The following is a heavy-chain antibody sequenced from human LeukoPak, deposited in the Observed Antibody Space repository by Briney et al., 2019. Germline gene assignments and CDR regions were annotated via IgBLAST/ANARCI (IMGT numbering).Heavy chain of an antibody. CDR2: IRSKAYGGTT. J-gene: IGHJ3*02. V-gene: IGHV3-49*04. CDR1: GFTFSSYW. CDR3: TRVLDIVVVPAEAEGSFDI. D-gene: IGHD2-2*03. Sequence: GGSLRLSCAASGFTFSSYWMSWVHQAPGKGLEWVGFIRSKAYGGTTEYAASVKGRFTISRDDSKSIAYLQMNSLKTEDTAVYYCTRVLDIVVVPAEAEGSFDIWGQGTMVTVSS.